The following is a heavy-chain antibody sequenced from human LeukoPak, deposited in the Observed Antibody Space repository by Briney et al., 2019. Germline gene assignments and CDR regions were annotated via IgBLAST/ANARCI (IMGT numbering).Heavy chain of an antibody. D-gene: IGHD6-13*01. CDR1: GGSFSGYY. CDR2: INHSGST. V-gene: IGHV4-34*01. Sequence: SETLSLTCAVYGGSFSGYYWSWIRQPPGKGLEWIGEINHSGSTNYNPSLKSRVTISVDTSKNQFSLKLSSVTPADTAVYYCARDGSAPYSSSWLPALDYWGQGTLVTVSS. J-gene: IGHJ4*02. CDR3: ARDGSAPYSSSWLPALDY.